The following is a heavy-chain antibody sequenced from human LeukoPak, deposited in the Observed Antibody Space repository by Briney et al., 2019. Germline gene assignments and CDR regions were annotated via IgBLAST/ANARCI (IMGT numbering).Heavy chain of an antibody. V-gene: IGHV1-18*01. CDR3: ARGLLDYYGSGSYSYFDY. Sequence: ASVKVSCKASGYTFTSYGISWVRQAPGQGLEWMGWISAYNGNTNYAQKLQGRVTMTTDTSTSTAYMELRSLRSDDTAVYYCARGLLDYYGSGSYSYFDYWGQGTLVTVSS. CDR2: ISAYNGNT. J-gene: IGHJ4*02. D-gene: IGHD3-10*01. CDR1: GYTFTSYG.